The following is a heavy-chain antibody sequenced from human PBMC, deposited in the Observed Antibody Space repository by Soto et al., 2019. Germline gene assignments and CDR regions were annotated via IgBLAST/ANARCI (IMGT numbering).Heavy chain of an antibody. D-gene: IGHD2-15*01. V-gene: IGHV4-61*01. J-gene: IGHJ5*02. CDR1: GGSVSSGSYY. Sequence: SETLSLTCTVSGGSVSSGSYYWSWIRQPPGKGLEWIGYIYYSGSTNYNPSLKSRVTISVDTSKNQFSLKLSSVTAADTAVYYCARGGGKPNLDNWFDPWGQGTLVTVSS. CDR2: IYYSGST. CDR3: ARGGGKPNLDNWFDP.